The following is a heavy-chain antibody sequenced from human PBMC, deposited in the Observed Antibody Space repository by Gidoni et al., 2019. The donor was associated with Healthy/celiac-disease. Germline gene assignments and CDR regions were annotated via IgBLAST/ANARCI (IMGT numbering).Heavy chain of an antibody. CDR3: AKDQPPKGQWLALIDY. CDR1: GCTLSSYA. V-gene: IGHV3-23*01. D-gene: IGHD6-19*01. CDR2: ISRSGGST. J-gene: IGHJ4*02. Sequence: EVQLLESGGGLVQPGWSLRLSCAAAGCTLSSYAMSWVRQAPGKGLELVSAISRSGGSTYYADSVKGRFTISRDNSKNTLYLQMNSLSAEDTAVYYCAKDQPPKGQWLALIDYWGQGTLVTVSS.